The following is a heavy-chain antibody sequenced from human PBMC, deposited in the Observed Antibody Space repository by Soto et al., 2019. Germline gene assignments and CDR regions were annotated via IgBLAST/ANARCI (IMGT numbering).Heavy chain of an antibody. CDR1: GFTFSSYG. J-gene: IGHJ4*02. D-gene: IGHD1-26*01. CDR3: AKSGRWEHRGGDY. Sequence: PGGSLRLSCAASGFTFSSYGMHWVRQAPGKGLEWVAVISYDGSNKYYADSVKGRFTISRDNSKNTLYLQMNSLRAEDTAVYYCAKSGRWEHRGGDYWGQGTLVTVSS. CDR2: ISYDGSNK. V-gene: IGHV3-30*18.